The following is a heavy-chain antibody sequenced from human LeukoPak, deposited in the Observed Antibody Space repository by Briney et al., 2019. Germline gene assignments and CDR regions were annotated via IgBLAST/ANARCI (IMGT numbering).Heavy chain of an antibody. CDR3: AKDRRIAVAGQEIDY. Sequence: PGASLRLSCAASGFTFSSYAMSGVRQAPGKGLEWVSAISGSGGSTYYADSVKGRFTISRDNSKNTLYLQMNSLRAEDTAVYYCAKDRRIAVAGQEIDYWGQGTLVTVSS. CDR1: GFTFSSYA. CDR2: ISGSGGST. D-gene: IGHD6-19*01. V-gene: IGHV3-23*01. J-gene: IGHJ4*02.